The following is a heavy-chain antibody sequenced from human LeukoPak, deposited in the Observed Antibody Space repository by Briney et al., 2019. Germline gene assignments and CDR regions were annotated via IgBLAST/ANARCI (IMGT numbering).Heavy chain of an antibody. D-gene: IGHD1-26*01. CDR3: ARDWIALAVGANQGDY. Sequence: PGGSLRLSCTASGITFSGYWMSWVRQPPGKGLEWVANIKQAGSEKYYVDSVKGRLTISRDDAKKSVYLQMNSLRAEDTAVYYCARDWIALAVGANQGDYWGQGTLVTVSS. CDR2: IKQAGSEK. J-gene: IGHJ4*02. V-gene: IGHV3-7*01. CDR1: GITFSGYW.